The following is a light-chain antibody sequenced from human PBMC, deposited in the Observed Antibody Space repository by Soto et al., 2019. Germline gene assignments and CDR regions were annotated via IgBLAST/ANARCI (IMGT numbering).Light chain of an antibody. CDR3: CSFRATAARDGRV. V-gene: IGLV2-14*01. CDR2: EVS. Sequence: QSVLTQPASVSGSPGQSITISCTGSSRDVGSYNYVSWYQQHPGKAPELLIYEVSNRPSGVSDRFSGSKSGDTASLTISGLQAEDEADYYCCSFRATAARDGRVFGGGTKVTVL. CDR1: SRDVGSYNY. J-gene: IGLJ3*02.